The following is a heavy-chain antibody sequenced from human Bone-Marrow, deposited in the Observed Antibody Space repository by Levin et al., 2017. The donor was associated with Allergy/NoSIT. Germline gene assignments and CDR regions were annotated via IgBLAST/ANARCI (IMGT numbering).Heavy chain of an antibody. CDR1: GFTFSSYA. Sequence: GESLKISCAASGFTFSSYAMSWVRQAPGKGLEWVSAISGSGGSTYYADSVKGRFTISRDNSKNTLYLQMNSLRAEDTAVYYCAKTDFKDLVNWGQGTLVTVSS. CDR3: AKTDFKDLVN. D-gene: IGHD2-21*01. V-gene: IGHV3-23*01. J-gene: IGHJ4*02. CDR2: ISGSGGST.